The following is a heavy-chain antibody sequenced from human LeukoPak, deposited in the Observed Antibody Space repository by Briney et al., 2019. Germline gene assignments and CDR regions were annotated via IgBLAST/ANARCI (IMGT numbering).Heavy chain of an antibody. D-gene: IGHD6-13*01. CDR1: GFTFSSYW. CDR2: INSDGSST. V-gene: IGHV3-74*01. J-gene: IGHJ5*02. Sequence: GGSLRLSCAASGFTFSSYWMHWVRQAPGKGLVWVSRINSDGSSTSYADSVKGRFTISRDNAKNTLYLQMNSLRAEDTAVYYCARGEGIAAAPWFDPWGQGTLVTVSS. CDR3: ARGEGIAAAPWFDP.